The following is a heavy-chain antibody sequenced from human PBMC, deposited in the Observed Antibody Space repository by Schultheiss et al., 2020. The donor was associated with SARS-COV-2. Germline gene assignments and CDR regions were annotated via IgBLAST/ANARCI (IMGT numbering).Heavy chain of an antibody. D-gene: IGHD2-15*01. J-gene: IGHJ4*02. V-gene: IGHV4-61*08. CDR2: IYYSGST. Sequence: SQTLSLTCTVSGGSISSGGYYWSWIRQPPGKGLEWIGYIYYSGSTNYNPSLKSRVTISVDTSKNQFSLKLSSVTAADTAVYYCARGGVVAATAIDYWGQGTLVTVSS. CDR3: ARGGVVAATAIDY. CDR1: GGSISSGGYY.